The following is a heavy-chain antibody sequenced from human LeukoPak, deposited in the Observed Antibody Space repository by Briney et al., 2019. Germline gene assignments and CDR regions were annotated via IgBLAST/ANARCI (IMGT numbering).Heavy chain of an antibody. J-gene: IGHJ5*02. CDR1: GGSFSGYY. CDR3: ASSASFRWFGSQGWFDP. Sequence: SETLSLTCAVYGGSFSGYYWSWIRQPLGKGLEWIGEINHSGSTNYNPSLKSRVTISVDTSKNQFSLKLSSVTAADTAVYYCASSASFRWFGSQGWFDPWGQGTLVTVSS. CDR2: INHSGST. V-gene: IGHV4-34*01. D-gene: IGHD3-10*01.